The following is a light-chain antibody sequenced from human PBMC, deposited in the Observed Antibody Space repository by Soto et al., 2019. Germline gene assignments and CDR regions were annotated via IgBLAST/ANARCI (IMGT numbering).Light chain of an antibody. CDR2: DAA. V-gene: IGKV1-5*02. J-gene: IGKJ1*01. CDR1: QTISNW. Sequence: DIQLTQSPSTLSAAVGDRVTIICLGSQTISNWLAWYQPKPGKAHKALIYDAATLDGGVPSRFSGRRSRTDFTLTISSMQPSDFATYYCKKYNIYPWTLGHGTKGDI. CDR3: KKYNIYPWT.